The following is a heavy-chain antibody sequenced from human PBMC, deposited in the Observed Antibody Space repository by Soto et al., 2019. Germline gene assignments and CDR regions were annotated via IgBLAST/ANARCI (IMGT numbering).Heavy chain of an antibody. V-gene: IGHV5-51*01. D-gene: IGHD3-16*01. CDR1: GYSFSSYW. CDR2: IYPGDSDT. Sequence: GESLKISCKGSGYSFSSYWIGWVRQMPGKGLEWMGIIYPGDSDTIYSPSFQGQVTISADKSISTAYVQWSSLKASDTAMYYCARLCKGLGKLYLGACLWGQGTLVTVSS. J-gene: IGHJ4*02. CDR3: ARLCKGLGKLYLGACL.